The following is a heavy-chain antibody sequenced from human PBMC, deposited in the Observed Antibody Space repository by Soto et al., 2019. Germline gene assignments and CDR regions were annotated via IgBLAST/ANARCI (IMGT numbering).Heavy chain of an antibody. D-gene: IGHD1-1*01. CDR3: ARDNRVPRGPTS. CDR1: GGTFSSYA. J-gene: IGHJ4*02. CDR2: IIPIFGTA. Sequence: GASVKVSCKASGGTFSSYAISWVRQAPGQGLEWMGGIIPIFGTANYAQKFQGRVTITADESTSTAYMELSSLRSEDTAVYYCARDNRVPRGPTSWGQGTLVTVSS. V-gene: IGHV1-69*13.